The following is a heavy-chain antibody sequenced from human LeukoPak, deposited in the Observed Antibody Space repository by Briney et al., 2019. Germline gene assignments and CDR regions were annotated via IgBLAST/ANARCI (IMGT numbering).Heavy chain of an antibody. J-gene: IGHJ4*02. V-gene: IGHV3-53*04. CDR3: ARRAGLRGFDY. Sequence: XWXRQXXXXXLEWVSVIYSGGSTYYAASVKGRFTISRHNSKNTLYLQMNSLRAEDTAVYYCARRAGLRGFDYWGQGTLVTVSS. CDR2: IYSGGST.